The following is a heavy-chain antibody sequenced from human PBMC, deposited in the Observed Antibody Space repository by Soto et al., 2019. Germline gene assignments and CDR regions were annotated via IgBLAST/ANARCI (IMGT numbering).Heavy chain of an antibody. CDR2: ISGSGGST. Sequence: GGSLRLSCAASGFTFSSYAMNWVRQAPGKGLEWASAISGSGGSTYYADSVKGRFTISRDNSKNTLYLQMNSLRAEDTAVYYCAKKAYYYDSSGYYRGWFDYWGQGTLVTVS. V-gene: IGHV3-23*01. D-gene: IGHD3-22*01. CDR1: GFTFSSYA. J-gene: IGHJ4*02. CDR3: AKKAYYYDSSGYYRGWFDY.